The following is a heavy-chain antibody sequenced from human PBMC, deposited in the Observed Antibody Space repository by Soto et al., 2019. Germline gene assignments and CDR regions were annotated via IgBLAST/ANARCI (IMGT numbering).Heavy chain of an antibody. J-gene: IGHJ4*02. V-gene: IGHV3-48*01. CDR3: ARPYGSGSYYVPGY. D-gene: IGHD3-10*01. Sequence: PGGSLRLSCAASGFTFSSYAMSWVRQAPGKGLEWVSAISGSTSSTIYYVDSVKGRFTISRDNAKNSLYLQMNSLRAEDTAVYYCARPYGSGSYYVPGYWGQGTLVTVSS. CDR1: GFTFSSYA. CDR2: ISGSTSSTI.